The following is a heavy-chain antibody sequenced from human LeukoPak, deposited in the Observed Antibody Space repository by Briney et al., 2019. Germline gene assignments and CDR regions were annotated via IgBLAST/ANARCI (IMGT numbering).Heavy chain of an antibody. V-gene: IGHV1-2*06. D-gene: IGHD4-17*01. Sequence: GASVKVSCKASGYTFTGYYMHWVRQAPGQGLGWMGRINPNSGGTNYAQKFQGRVTMTRDTSISTAYMELSRLRSDDTAVYYCARADYGDYVEGFDYWGQGTLVTVSS. CDR3: ARADYGDYVEGFDY. CDR1: GYTFTGYY. J-gene: IGHJ4*02. CDR2: INPNSGGT.